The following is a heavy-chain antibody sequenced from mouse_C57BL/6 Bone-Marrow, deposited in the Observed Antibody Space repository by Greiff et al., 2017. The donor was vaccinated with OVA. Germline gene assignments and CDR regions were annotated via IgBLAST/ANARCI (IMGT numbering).Heavy chain of an antibody. Sequence: ESGPGLVKPSQSLSLTCPVTGYSITSGYYWNWIRQFPGNKLEWMGYISYDGSNNYNPSLKNRISITRDTSKNQFFLKLNSVTTEDTATYYCARGMGFDYWGQGTTLTVSS. D-gene: IGHD2-3*01. V-gene: IGHV3-6*01. CDR2: ISYDGSN. CDR3: ARGMGFDY. J-gene: IGHJ2*01. CDR1: GYSITSGYY.